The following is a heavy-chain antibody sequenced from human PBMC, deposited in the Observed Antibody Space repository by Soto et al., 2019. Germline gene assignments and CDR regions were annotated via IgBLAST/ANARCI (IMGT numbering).Heavy chain of an antibody. D-gene: IGHD3-22*01. V-gene: IGHV4-31*03. CDR1: GGSISRGAYY. Sequence: QVQLQESGPGLVKPSQTLSLSCTVSGGSISRGAYYWSWIRQHPGKGLEWIGYINYSGSTYYNPSLQSRVTISVDTSKNQFSLKLSSVTAADTAVYYCARAYYDSSGYYQYYFDYWGQGTLVTVSS. CDR3: ARAYYDSSGYYQYYFDY. CDR2: INYSGST. J-gene: IGHJ4*02.